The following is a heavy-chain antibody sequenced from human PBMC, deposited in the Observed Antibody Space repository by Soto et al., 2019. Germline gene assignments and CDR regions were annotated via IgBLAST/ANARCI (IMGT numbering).Heavy chain of an antibody. D-gene: IGHD3-10*01. CDR2: INSDGSST. CDR1: GFTFSSYW. V-gene: IGHV3-74*01. J-gene: IGHJ6*02. CDR3: ARDPAPLEWFGELVYPNDYYGMDV. Sequence: EVQLVESGGGLVQPGGSLRLSCAASGFTFSSYWMHWVRQAPGKGLVWVSRINSDGSSTSYADSVKGRFTISRDNAKNTLYLQMNSLRAEDTAVYYCARDPAPLEWFGELVYPNDYYGMDVWGPGTTFTV.